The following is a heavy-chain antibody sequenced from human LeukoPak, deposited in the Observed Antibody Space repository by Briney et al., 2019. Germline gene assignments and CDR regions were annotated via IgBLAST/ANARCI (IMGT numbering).Heavy chain of an antibody. D-gene: IGHD3-22*01. CDR2: IYYSGST. J-gene: IGHJ3*02. CDR1: GGSISSYY. Sequence: SETLSLTCTVSGGSISSYYWNWIRQPPGKGLEWIGYIYYSGSTSYNPSLKSRLTISVDTSNNQFSLKLTSLTAADTAVYYCASGKRVSYYDTSGYYYLDASDIWGQGTMVTVSS. CDR3: ASGKRVSYYDTSGYYYLDASDI. V-gene: IGHV4-59*01.